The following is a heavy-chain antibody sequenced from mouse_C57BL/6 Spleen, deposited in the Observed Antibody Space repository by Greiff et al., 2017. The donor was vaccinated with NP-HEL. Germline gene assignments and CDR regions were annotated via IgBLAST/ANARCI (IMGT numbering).Heavy chain of an antibody. CDR2: IDPSDSYT. V-gene: IGHV1-50*01. CDR1: GYTFTSYW. Sequence: QVQLQQPGAELVKPGASVKLSCKASGYTFTSYWMQWVNQRPGQGLEWIGEIDPSDSYTTYNQKFKGKATLTVDTSSSTAYMQLSSLTSEDSAVYYCARYYYGSSYVPDYWGKGTTLTVSS. D-gene: IGHD1-1*01. J-gene: IGHJ2*01. CDR3: ARYYYGSSYVPDY.